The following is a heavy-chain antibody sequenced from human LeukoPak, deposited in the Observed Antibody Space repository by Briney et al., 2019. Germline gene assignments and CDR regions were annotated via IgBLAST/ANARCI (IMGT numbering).Heavy chain of an antibody. CDR2: IKQDGSEK. D-gene: IGHD6-6*01. J-gene: IGHJ4*02. CDR3: ARMRSSSAEAFDY. V-gene: IGHV3-7*01. CDR1: GFTFSSYW. Sequence: GGSLRLSCAASGFTFSSYWMSWVRQAPGKGLEWVANIKQDGSEKYYVDSVKGRFTISRDNAKNSLYLQMNSLRAEDTAVYCCARMRSSSAEAFDYWGQGTLVTVSS.